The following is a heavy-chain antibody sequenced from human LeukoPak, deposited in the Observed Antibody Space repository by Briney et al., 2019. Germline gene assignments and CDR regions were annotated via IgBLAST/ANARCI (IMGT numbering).Heavy chain of an antibody. V-gene: IGHV4-39*07. D-gene: IGHD5-24*01. CDR1: GGSISSSSYY. Sequence: SEALSLTCTVSGGSISSSSYYWGWIRQPPGKGLEWIGSIYYSGSTYYNPSLMSRVTISVDTSKNQFSLKLSSVTAADTAVYYCARDRRDGYIWGAFDIWGQGTMVTVSS. CDR3: ARDRRDGYIWGAFDI. J-gene: IGHJ3*02. CDR2: IYYSGST.